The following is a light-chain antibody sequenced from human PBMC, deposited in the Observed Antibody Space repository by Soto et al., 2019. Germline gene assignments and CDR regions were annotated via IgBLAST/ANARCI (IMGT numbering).Light chain of an antibody. J-gene: IGLJ3*02. V-gene: IGLV2-14*01. CDR1: NSDVGGYNY. Sequence: QSALTQPASVSGSPGQSITISCTGTNSDVGGYNYVSWYQQHPGKAPKLMIYEVSNRPSGVSNRFSGSKSGNTASLTISGLQAEDEADYYCCSYTSSKNWVFGGGTQLTVL. CDR2: EVS. CDR3: CSYTSSKNWV.